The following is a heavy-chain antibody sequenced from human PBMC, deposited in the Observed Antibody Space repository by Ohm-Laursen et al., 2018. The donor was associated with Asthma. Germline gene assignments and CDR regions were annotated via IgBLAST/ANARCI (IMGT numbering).Heavy chain of an antibody. J-gene: IGHJ4*02. CDR2: INHSGST. CDR3: ARHVGGYSGYEGDY. V-gene: IGHV4-39*01. Sequence: SDTLSLTCTVSGDSISSGNNYWSWIRQPPGKGLEWIGEINHSGSTNYNPSLKSRVTISVDTPKNHFSLKLSSVTAADTAAYYCARHVGGYSGYEGDYWGQGTLVTASS. D-gene: IGHD5-12*01. CDR1: GDSISSGNNY.